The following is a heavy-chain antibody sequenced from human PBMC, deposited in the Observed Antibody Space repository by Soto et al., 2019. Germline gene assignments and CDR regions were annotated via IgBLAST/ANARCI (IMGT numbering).Heavy chain of an antibody. D-gene: IGHD3-22*01. CDR1: GGTFSSYA. CDR2: IIPIFDTA. J-gene: IGHJ3*02. V-gene: IGHV1-69*06. CDR3: ARAEYYYDSSPGDAFDI. Sequence: SVKVSCKASGGTFSSYAISWVRQAPGQGLEWMGGIIPIFDTANYAQKFQGRVTITADKSTSTAYMELSSLTSEDTAVYYCARAEYYYDSSPGDAFDIWGQGTMVTVSS.